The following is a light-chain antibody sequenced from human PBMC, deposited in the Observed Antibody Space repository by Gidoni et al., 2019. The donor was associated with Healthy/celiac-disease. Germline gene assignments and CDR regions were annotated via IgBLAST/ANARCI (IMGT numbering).Light chain of an antibody. J-gene: IGKJ1*01. Sequence: EIVLTQSPATLSLSPGESATLSCRASQSVSSYLAWYQQQPGQAPRLLIYDASHRATGIPARFSGSGSGADFTLTISSLEPEDFAVYYCQPRSNWRWTFGQGTKVEIK. V-gene: IGKV3-11*01. CDR3: QPRSNWRWT. CDR1: QSVSSY. CDR2: DAS.